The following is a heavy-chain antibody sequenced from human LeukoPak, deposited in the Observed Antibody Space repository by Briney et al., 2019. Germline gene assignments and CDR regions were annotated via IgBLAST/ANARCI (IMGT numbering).Heavy chain of an antibody. V-gene: IGHV3-33*03. CDR2: IWYDGSQQ. CDR1: GISLSTYG. CDR3: TTSGGASYYMDV. D-gene: IGHD3-16*01. J-gene: IGHJ6*03. Sequence: GGSLRLSCAASGISLSTYGMHWVRQTPGRGLEWVAVIWYDGSQQYYEDSVEGRFTISKDNSKNTLYLQMNSLRAEDTAIYHCTTSGGASYYMDVWGKGTTVIVSS.